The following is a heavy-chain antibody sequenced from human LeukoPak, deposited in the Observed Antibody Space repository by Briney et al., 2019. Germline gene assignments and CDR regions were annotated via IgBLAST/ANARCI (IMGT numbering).Heavy chain of an antibody. CDR3: AKPSHYGSTRYGFWDY. CDR2: IRGSGDT. J-gene: IGHJ4*02. CDR1: GFPFSNNV. V-gene: IGHV3-23*01. Sequence: GGSLRLSCAAPGFPFSNNVMSWVRQAPGRGLDWLSAIRGSGDTYYADSVKGRFTISRDNSKNMLYLQMNSLRAEDTAVYYCAKPSHYGSTRYGFWDYWGQGALVTVSS. D-gene: IGHD3-10*01.